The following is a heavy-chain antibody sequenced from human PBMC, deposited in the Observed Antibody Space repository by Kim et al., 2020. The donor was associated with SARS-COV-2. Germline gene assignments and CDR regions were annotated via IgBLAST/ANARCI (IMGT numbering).Heavy chain of an antibody. D-gene: IGHD1-1*01. J-gene: IGHJ6*02. CDR2: IWYDGSNK. Sequence: GGSLRLSCAASGFTFSSYGMHWVRQAPGKGLEWVAVIWYDGSNKYYADSVKGRFTISRDNSKNTLYLQMNSLRAEDTAVYYCARDLGTIDYYYYGMDVWGQGTTVTVSS. V-gene: IGHV3-33*08. CDR3: ARDLGTIDYYYYGMDV. CDR1: GFTFSSYG.